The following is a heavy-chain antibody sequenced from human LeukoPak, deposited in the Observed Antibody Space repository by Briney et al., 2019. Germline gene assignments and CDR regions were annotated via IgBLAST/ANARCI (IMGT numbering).Heavy chain of an antibody. V-gene: IGHV1-69*05. CDR2: IIPIFGTA. Sequence: SVKVSCKASGGTFSSYAISWVRQAPGQGLEWMGGIIPIFGTANYAQKLQGRVTMTTDTSTSTAYMELRSLRSDDTAVYYCARGLAEPLYYWGQGTLVTVSS. CDR1: GGTFSSYA. J-gene: IGHJ4*02. D-gene: IGHD3-3*02. CDR3: ARGLAEPLYY.